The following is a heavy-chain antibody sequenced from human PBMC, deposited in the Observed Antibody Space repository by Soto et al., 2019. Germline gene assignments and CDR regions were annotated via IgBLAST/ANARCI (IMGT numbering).Heavy chain of an antibody. V-gene: IGHV1-58*01. J-gene: IGHJ6*02. Sequence: SVKVSCKASGFTFTSSAVQWVRQARGQRLEWIGWIVVGSGNTNYAQKFQERVTITRDMSTSTAYMELSSLRSEDTAVYYCAAVPGDYEGRYYYYGMDVWGQGTTVTVSS. CDR1: GFTFTSSA. D-gene: IGHD4-17*01. CDR3: AAVPGDYEGRYYYYGMDV. CDR2: IVVGSGNT.